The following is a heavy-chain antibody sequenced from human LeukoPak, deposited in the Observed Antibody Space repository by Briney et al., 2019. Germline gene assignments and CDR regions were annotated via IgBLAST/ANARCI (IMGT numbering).Heavy chain of an antibody. V-gene: IGHV3-30*14. CDR2: ISYDGSNK. D-gene: IGHD6-19*01. CDR3: ARTIAVAGPYYFDY. J-gene: IGHJ4*02. CDR1: GFTFSSYA. Sequence: PGRSLRLSCAASGFTFSSYAMHWVRQAPGKGLEWVAVISYDGSNKYYADSVKGRFTISRDTSKNTLYLQMGSLRAEDMAVYYCARTIAVAGPYYFDYWGQGTQVTVSS.